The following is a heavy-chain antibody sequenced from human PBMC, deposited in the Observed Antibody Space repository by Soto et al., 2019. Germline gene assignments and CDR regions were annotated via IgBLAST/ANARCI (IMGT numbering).Heavy chain of an antibody. J-gene: IGHJ6*02. D-gene: IGHD6-6*01. CDR2: IYSGGST. CDR1: GFTVSSNY. CDR3: ARDQFEASSAAYYYYGMDV. V-gene: IGHV3-53*01. Sequence: GGSLRLSCAASGFTVSSNYMSWVRQAPGKGLEWVSVIYSGGSTYYADSVKGRFTISRDNSKNTPYLQMNSLRAEDTAVYYCARDQFEASSAAYYYYGMDVWGQGTTVTVSS.